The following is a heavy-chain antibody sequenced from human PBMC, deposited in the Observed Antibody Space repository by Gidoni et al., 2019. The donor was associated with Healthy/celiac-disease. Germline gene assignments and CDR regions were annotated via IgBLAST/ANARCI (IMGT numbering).Heavy chain of an antibody. CDR3: AKDTGKYSSGWYGY. Sequence: EVQLLESGGGLVPPGGSLRLSCAASGFTFSSYAMSWVRQAPGRGLEWVSAISGIGGSTYYADSVKGRFTISRDNSKNTLYLQMNSLRAEDTAVYYCAKDTGKYSSGWYGYGGQGTLVTVAS. CDR1: GFTFSSYA. CDR2: ISGIGGST. J-gene: IGHJ4*02. D-gene: IGHD6-19*01. V-gene: IGHV3-23*01.